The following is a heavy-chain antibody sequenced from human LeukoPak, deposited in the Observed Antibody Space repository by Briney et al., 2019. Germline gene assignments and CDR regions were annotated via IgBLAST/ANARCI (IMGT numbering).Heavy chain of an antibody. CDR3: ARDPLGLRPDY. D-gene: IGHD5-12*01. V-gene: IGHV4-59*01. CDR1: GGSISSYY. CDR2: IYYSGST. Sequence: PSETLSLTCTVYGGSISSYYWSWIRQLPGKGLEWIGYIYYSGSTNYNPSLKSRVTISVDTSKNQFSLKLSSVTAADTAVYYCARDPLGLRPDYWGQGTLVTVCS. J-gene: IGHJ4*02.